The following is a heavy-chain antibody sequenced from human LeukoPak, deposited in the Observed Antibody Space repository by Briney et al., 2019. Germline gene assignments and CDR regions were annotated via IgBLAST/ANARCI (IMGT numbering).Heavy chain of an antibody. V-gene: IGHV3-15*01. D-gene: IGHD3-10*01. J-gene: IGHJ3*02. Sequence: GGSLRLSCAASGFTFSNVWMSWVRQAPGKGLEWVGRIISNSGGGTTDYAAPVKGRFTISRDDSKNTLYLQMNSLKTEDTAVYYCTTSSVRRVRAFDIWGQGTMVTVSS. CDR2: IISNSGGGTT. CDR1: GFTFSNVW. CDR3: TTSSVRRVRAFDI.